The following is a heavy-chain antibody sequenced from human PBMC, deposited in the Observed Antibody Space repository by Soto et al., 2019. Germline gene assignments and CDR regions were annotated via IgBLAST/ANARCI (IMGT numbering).Heavy chain of an antibody. J-gene: IGHJ4*02. CDR3: AKGGSLRFLEWLSLYCDY. CDR1: GGSISSGGYY. Sequence: PSETLSLTCTVSGGSISSGGYYWSWIRQHPGKGLEWIGYIYYSGSTYYNPSLKSRVTISVDTSKNQFSLKLSSVTAADTAVYYCAKGGSLRFLEWLSLYCDYWGQGTLVTVSS. D-gene: IGHD3-3*01. V-gene: IGHV4-31*03. CDR2: IYYSGST.